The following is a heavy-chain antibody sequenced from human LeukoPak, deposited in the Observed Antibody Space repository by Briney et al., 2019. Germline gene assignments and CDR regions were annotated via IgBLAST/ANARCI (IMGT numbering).Heavy chain of an antibody. CDR1: GFTFSSYS. V-gene: IGHV3-21*01. CDR2: ISSRSSYI. D-gene: IGHD3-16*01. J-gene: IGHJ4*02. CDR3: ARAWGDFDY. Sequence: PGGSLRLSCAASGFTFSSYSMNWVRQAPGKGLEWVSSISSRSSYIYYADSVKGRFTISRDNAKNSLYLQMNSLRAEDTAVYYCARAWGDFDYWGQGTLVTVSS.